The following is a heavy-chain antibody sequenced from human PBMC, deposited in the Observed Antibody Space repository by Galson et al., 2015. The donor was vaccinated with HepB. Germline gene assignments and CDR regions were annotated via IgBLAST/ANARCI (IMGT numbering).Heavy chain of an antibody. V-gene: IGHV3-7*01. CDR2: IKQDGSEK. CDR1: GFTYRNYW. Sequence: SLRLSCPDPGFTYRNYWMRWVRQAPGKGLEWVASIKQDGSEKYYVDSVKGRFTISRHNAKNSLYMQMNSLRAEDTAVSYCGRGFGPDYWGQGTLVSASS. J-gene: IGHJ4*02. CDR3: GRGFGPDY. D-gene: IGHD3-10*01.